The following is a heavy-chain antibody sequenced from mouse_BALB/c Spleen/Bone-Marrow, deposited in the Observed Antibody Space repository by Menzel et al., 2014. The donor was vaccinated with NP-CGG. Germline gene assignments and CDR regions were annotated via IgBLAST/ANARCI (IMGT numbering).Heavy chain of an antibody. J-gene: IGHJ3*01. D-gene: IGHD2-4*01. CDR1: GFSFNSYG. V-gene: IGHV5-9-2*01. CDR2: ISGGGSYT. Sequence: EVKLMESGGGLVKPGGSLKLSCAASGFSFNSYGMSWVRQTPEKRLEWVATISGGGSYTFYPDSVKGRFTISRDNAKNNLYLQLSSLGSEDTALYYCARHAYYDQTEVSFVYWGQGTLVTVSA. CDR3: ARHAYYDQTEVSFVY.